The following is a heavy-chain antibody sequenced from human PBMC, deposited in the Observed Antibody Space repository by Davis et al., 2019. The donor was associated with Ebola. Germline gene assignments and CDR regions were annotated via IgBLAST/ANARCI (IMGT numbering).Heavy chain of an antibody. J-gene: IGHJ6*04. CDR1: GFTFSSYA. CDR3: ARESKGDYGLMDV. D-gene: IGHD4-17*01. V-gene: IGHV3-64*02. Sequence: ALKIPCAASGFTFSSYAMHWVRQAPGKGLEYVSAISSNGGSTYYADSVKGRFTISRDNSKNTLYLQMGSLRAEDMAVYYCARESKGDYGLMDVWGKGTTVTVSS. CDR2: ISSNGGST.